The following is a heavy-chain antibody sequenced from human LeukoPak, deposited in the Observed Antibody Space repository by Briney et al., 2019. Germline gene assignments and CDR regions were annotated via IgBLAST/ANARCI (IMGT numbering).Heavy chain of an antibody. V-gene: IGHV4-4*07. D-gene: IGHD2-15*01. J-gene: IGHJ6*02. CDR1: GGSISSYY. Sequence: SETLSLTCTVSGGSISSYYWSWIRQPAGKGLEWIGRIYTSGSTYYNPSLKSRVTISVDTSKNQFSLKLSSVTAADTAVYYCARDGSLGYCSGGSCSYYYYYGMDVWGQGTTVTVSS. CDR3: ARDGSLGYCSGGSCSYYYYYGMDV. CDR2: IYTSGST.